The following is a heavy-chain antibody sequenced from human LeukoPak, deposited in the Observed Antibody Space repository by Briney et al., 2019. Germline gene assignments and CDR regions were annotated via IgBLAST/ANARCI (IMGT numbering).Heavy chain of an antibody. D-gene: IGHD3-16*01. CDR3: ARGGGLDV. CDR1: GFTVSSNY. Sequence: GGSLRLSCAASGFTVSSNYMSWVRQAPGKGLEWVASINHNGNVNYYVDSVKGRFTISRDNAKNSLYLQMSNLRAEATAVYFCARGGGLDVWGQGATVTVSS. J-gene: IGHJ6*02. CDR2: INHNGNVN. V-gene: IGHV3-7*03.